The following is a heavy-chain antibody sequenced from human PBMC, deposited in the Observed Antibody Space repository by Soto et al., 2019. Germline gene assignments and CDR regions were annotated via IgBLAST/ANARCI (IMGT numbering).Heavy chain of an antibody. CDR3: AAVESSSWEDYFDY. J-gene: IGHJ4*02. CDR1: GFTFTSSA. Sequence: QMQLVQSGPEVKKPGTSVKVSCKASGFTFTSSAVQWVRQARGQRLEWIGWIVVGSGNTNYAQKFQERVTXXRXMXXSTAYMELSSLRSEDTAVYYCAAVESSSWEDYFDYWGQGTLVTVSS. D-gene: IGHD6-13*01. V-gene: IGHV1-58*01. CDR2: IVVGSGNT.